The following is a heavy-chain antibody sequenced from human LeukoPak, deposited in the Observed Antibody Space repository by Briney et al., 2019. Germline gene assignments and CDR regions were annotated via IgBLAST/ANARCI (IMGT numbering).Heavy chain of an antibody. Sequence: ASVKVSCKASGYTFTSYGISWVRQAPGQGLEWMGWISAYNGNANYAQKFQGRVTMTRDTSISTAYMELSRLRSDDTAVYYCARGADYYDSSGYAVDYWGQGTLVTVSS. V-gene: IGHV1-18*01. D-gene: IGHD3-22*01. CDR1: GYTFTSYG. CDR3: ARGADYYDSSGYAVDY. CDR2: ISAYNGNA. J-gene: IGHJ4*02.